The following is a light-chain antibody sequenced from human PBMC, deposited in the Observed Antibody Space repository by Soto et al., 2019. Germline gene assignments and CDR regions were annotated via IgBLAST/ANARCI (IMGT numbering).Light chain of an antibody. J-gene: IGKJ3*01. CDR3: QQTYSTPQWT. Sequence: DIQMTQSPSSLSASVGDRVTITCRASQSISNHLNWYQQSPGKAPNLLIYAASNLQSGVPSRFSGSGSVTDFTLTISSLQPEDFASYYCQQTYSTPQWTFGPGTKVEIK. CDR2: AAS. V-gene: IGKV1-39*01. CDR1: QSISNH.